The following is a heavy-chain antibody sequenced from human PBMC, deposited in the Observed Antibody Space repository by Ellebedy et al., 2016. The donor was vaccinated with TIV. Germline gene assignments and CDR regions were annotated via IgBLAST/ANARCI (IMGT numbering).Heavy chain of an antibody. CDR2: IYYSGST. J-gene: IGHJ3*02. D-gene: IGHD2-2*03. V-gene: IGHV4-39*07. CDR1: GGSISSSSYY. CDR3: ARALDVDAFDI. Sequence: SETLSLXXTVSGGSISSSSYYWGWIRQPPGKGLEWIGTIYYSGSTYYNPSLKSRVTISVDTSKNQFSLKLTSVTAADTAVYYCARALDVDAFDIWGQGTVVTVSS.